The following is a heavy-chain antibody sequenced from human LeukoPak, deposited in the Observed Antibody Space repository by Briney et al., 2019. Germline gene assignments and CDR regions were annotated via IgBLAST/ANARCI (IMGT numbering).Heavy chain of an antibody. CDR2: ISSSGSTI. J-gene: IGHJ4*02. V-gene: IGHV3-48*04. CDR3: ASGDYDSSGSDY. Sequence: GGSLRLSCAASGFTFSNYSMNWVRQAPGKGLEWVSYISSSGSTIYYADSVKGRFTISRDNAKNSLYLQMNSLRAEDTAVYYCASGDYDSSGSDYWGQGTLVTVSS. D-gene: IGHD3-22*01. CDR1: GFTFSNYS.